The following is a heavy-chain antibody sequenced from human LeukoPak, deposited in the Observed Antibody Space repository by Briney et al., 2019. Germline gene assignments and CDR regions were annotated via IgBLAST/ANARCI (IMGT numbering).Heavy chain of an antibody. Sequence: GESLKISCQGSGYSFSTYWIGWGRPMPGKGLEWIGIIYPADADTRYSPSFQGQVTISADKSISTAYLQWSSLKASDTAMYYCARRHSSLPLDYWGQGTLVTVSS. D-gene: IGHD3-22*01. J-gene: IGHJ4*02. CDR2: IYPADADT. CDR3: ARRHSSLPLDY. CDR1: GYSFSTYW. V-gene: IGHV5-51*01.